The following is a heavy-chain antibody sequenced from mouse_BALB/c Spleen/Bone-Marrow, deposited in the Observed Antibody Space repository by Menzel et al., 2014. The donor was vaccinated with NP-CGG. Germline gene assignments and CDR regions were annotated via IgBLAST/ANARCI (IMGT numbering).Heavy chain of an antibody. D-gene: IGHD2-1*01. J-gene: IGHJ2*01. V-gene: IGHV2-5*01. CDR2: MWRGGNT. CDR3: AKKGGNNYFDY. Sequence: QVQLQQSGPGLVQPSQSLSITCTVSGFSLTNSGVHWVRQSPGKGLEWMGVMWRGGNTDYNAAFMSRLSITKDNSKSQVFVKMNSLQADDSAIYYCAKKGGNNYFDYWGQGTTLTVSS. CDR1: GFSLTNSG.